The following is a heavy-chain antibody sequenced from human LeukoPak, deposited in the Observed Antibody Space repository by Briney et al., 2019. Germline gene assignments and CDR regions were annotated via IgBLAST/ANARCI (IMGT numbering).Heavy chain of an antibody. D-gene: IGHD4-17*01. V-gene: IGHV1-69*13. CDR1: GGTFSSYA. J-gene: IGHJ6*04. CDR2: IIPIFGTA. Sequence: GASVTVSCKASGGTFSSYAISWVRQAPGQGLEWMGGIIPIFGTANYAQKFQGRVTITADESTSTAYMELSSLRSEDTAVYYCARDKGPDYGDYQDYYYGMDVWGKGTTVTVSS. CDR3: ARDKGPDYGDYQDYYYGMDV.